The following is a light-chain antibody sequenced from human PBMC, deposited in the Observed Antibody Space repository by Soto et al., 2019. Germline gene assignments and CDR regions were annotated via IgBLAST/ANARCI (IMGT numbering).Light chain of an antibody. J-gene: IGLJ1*01. CDR3: CSYAGSGTFV. CDR2: EDT. Sequence: QSALTQPASVSGSPGQSITISCTGTSSDVGSYDRVSWYQQPPGKAPKLTIYEDTKRPSGISTRFSGYKSGNAASQTISGLQSEDEPYYYCCSYAGSGTFVFGTGTKVTVL. V-gene: IGLV2-23*01. CDR1: SSDVGSYDR.